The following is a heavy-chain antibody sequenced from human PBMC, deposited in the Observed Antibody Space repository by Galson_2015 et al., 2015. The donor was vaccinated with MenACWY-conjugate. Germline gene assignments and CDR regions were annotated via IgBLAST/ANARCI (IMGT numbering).Heavy chain of an antibody. CDR1: GGSISSNNYY. V-gene: IGHV4-39*02. D-gene: IGHD5-18*01. Sequence: SEPLSLTCRVSGGSISSNNYYWGWLRQPPGKGLEWIGSIYYSGSTYYNPSLKSRVTISEDTATNQLSLKVNSVTAADTAVYYCAREGYSYGLAIDTFDFWGQGTLVTVSS. CDR2: IYYSGST. J-gene: IGHJ4*02. CDR3: AREGYSYGLAIDTFDF.